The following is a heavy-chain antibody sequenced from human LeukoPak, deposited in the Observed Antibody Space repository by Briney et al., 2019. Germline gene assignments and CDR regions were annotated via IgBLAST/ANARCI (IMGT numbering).Heavy chain of an antibody. CDR2: INHSGST. V-gene: IGHV4-34*01. CDR1: GGSFSGYY. D-gene: IGHD6-25*01. Sequence: NASETLSLTCTVYGGSFSGYYWSWIRQPPGEGLEWIGEINHSGSTNYNPSLKSRVTISVDTSKNQFSLKLSSVTAADTAVYYCARGRLTDAFDIWGQGTMVTVSS. CDR3: ARGRLTDAFDI. J-gene: IGHJ3*02.